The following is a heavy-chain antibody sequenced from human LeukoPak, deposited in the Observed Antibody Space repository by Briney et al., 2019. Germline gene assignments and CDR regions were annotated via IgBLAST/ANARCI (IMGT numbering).Heavy chain of an antibody. J-gene: IGHJ4*02. CDR1: GFTFSIYS. V-gene: IGHV3-48*01. CDR2: ISSSSSSI. D-gene: IGHD3-10*01. CDR3: AGTFYYGSGSYVLAGY. Sequence: PGGSLRLSCTASGFTFSIYSMNWVRQAPGKGLERVSYISSSSSSIYYADSVKGRFTISRDNAKNSLFLKMNSLRAEDTALYYCAGTFYYGSGSYVLAGYWGQGTLVTVSS.